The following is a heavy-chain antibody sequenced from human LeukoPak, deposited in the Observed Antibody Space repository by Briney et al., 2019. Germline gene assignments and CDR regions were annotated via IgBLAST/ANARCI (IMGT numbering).Heavy chain of an antibody. J-gene: IGHJ4*02. V-gene: IGHV1-2*02. CDR3: ARDASSSTTLDY. CDR2: INPNSGGT. Sequence: ASVKVSCKASGYTFTGYYIRWVRQAPGQGLEWMGWINPNSGGTNLAQKFQGSVTMTRDTSITTAYMELSRLRSDDTAVYYCARDASSSTTLDYWGQGTLVTVSS. CDR1: GYTFTGYY. D-gene: IGHD4-11*01.